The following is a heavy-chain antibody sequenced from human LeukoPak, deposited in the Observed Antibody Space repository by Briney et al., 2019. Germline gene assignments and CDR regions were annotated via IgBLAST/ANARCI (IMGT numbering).Heavy chain of an antibody. CDR1: GFTFSNYE. Sequence: GGSLRLSCAASGFTFSNYEMNWVRQAPGKGLEWVSYISDGGSIIYYADSVRGRFTITRDDAKNSLYLQMNSLRVEDTAVYYCASGVLEAFDIWGQGTMVTVSS. V-gene: IGHV3-48*03. CDR2: ISDGGSII. CDR3: ASGVLEAFDI. J-gene: IGHJ3*02. D-gene: IGHD4/OR15-4a*01.